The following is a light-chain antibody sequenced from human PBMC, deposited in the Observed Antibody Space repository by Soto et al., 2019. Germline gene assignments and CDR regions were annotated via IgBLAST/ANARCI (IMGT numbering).Light chain of an antibody. CDR2: DVS. CDR3: RSYTSSSTVGV. Sequence: QSALTQPASVSGSPGQSITISCSGTSSDVGGYNYVSWYQQHPGKVPKLMIYDVSNRLSGVSNRFSGSKSGNTASLNISGLQAEYEADYYCRSYTSSSTVGVFGTGTKLTVL. V-gene: IGLV2-14*01. J-gene: IGLJ1*01. CDR1: SSDVGGYNY.